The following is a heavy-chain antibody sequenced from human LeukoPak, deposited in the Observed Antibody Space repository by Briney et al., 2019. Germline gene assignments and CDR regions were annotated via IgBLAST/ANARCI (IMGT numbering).Heavy chain of an antibody. CDR2: ISAYNGNT. Sequence: GASVKVSCKASGYTFTSYGISWVRQVPGQGLEWMGWISAYNGNTNYAQKFQGRVTMTTDTSTSTAYMELRSLRSDDTAVYYCARDLLDIVVVVAATDYYGMDVWGQGTTVTVSS. CDR1: GYTFTSYG. J-gene: IGHJ6*02. D-gene: IGHD2-15*01. V-gene: IGHV1-18*01. CDR3: ARDLLDIVVVVAATDYYGMDV.